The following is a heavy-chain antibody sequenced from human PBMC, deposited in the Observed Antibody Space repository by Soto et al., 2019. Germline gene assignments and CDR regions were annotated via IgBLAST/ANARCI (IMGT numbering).Heavy chain of an antibody. CDR3: ARGYHYYDSSGYYSANWLDP. J-gene: IGHJ5*02. V-gene: IGHV4-31*03. Sequence: SETLSLTCTVSGGSISSGGYYWSWIRQHPGKGLEWIGYIYYSGSTYYNPSLKSRVTISVDTSKNQFSLKLSSVTAADTAVYYCARGYHYYDSSGYYSANWLDPWGKGTRVTVSS. D-gene: IGHD3-22*01. CDR2: IYYSGST. CDR1: GGSISSGGYY.